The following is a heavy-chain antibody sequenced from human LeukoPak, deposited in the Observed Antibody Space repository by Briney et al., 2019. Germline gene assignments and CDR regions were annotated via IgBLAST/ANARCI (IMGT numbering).Heavy chain of an antibody. CDR1: GGSFSGYY. J-gene: IGHJ4*02. Sequence: SETLSLTCAVYGGSFSGYYWSWIRQPPGKGLEWIGEINHSGSTNYNPSLKSRVTISVDTSKKQFSLKLRSVTAADTAVYYCARGEVLSYGYWGQGTLVTVSS. V-gene: IGHV4-34*01. CDR2: INHSGST. D-gene: IGHD2/OR15-2a*01. CDR3: ARGEVLSYGY.